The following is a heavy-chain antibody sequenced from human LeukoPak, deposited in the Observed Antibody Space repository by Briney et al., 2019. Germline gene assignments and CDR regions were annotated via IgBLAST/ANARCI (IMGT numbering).Heavy chain of an antibody. Sequence: ASVKVSCKASGYTFTSCYIHWVRQAPGQGLEWMGMINPSGGSTSYAQKFQGRVTMTRDTSTTTLYMELSSLRSEDTAVYYCARDLSGQRYFDYWGQGTLVTVSS. D-gene: IGHD2/OR15-2a*01. CDR2: INPSGGST. J-gene: IGHJ4*02. CDR3: ARDLSGQRYFDY. V-gene: IGHV1-46*01. CDR1: GYTFTSCY.